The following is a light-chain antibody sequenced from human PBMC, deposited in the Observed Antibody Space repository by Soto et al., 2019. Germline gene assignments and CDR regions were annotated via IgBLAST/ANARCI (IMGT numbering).Light chain of an antibody. CDR2: DDN. CDR3: AAWESSRSGRV. V-gene: IGLV1-47*02. J-gene: IGLJ3*02. Sequence: QSVLTQAPSASGTPGQRVTISCSGSSSNIGVNHVYWYQQHPGTAPKLLVFDDNKRPSGVPYRFSGSKSGNSASLAISGLRSEDEADYYCAAWESSRSGRVFGSGTQLTVL. CDR1: SSNIGVNH.